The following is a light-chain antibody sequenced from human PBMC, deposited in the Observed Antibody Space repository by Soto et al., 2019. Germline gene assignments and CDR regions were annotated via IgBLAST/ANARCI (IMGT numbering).Light chain of an antibody. J-gene: IGKJ5*01. CDR2: AAS. CDR1: QGISSY. V-gene: IGKV1-9*01. Sequence: DIQLTQSPSFLSASVGDRVTITCRASQGISSYLAWYQQKPGKAPKLLIYAASTLQSGVPSRFSGSGSGTEFTLTISSLQPEDFATYYCQQSYSSPVTFGQGTRLDIK. CDR3: QQSYSSPVT.